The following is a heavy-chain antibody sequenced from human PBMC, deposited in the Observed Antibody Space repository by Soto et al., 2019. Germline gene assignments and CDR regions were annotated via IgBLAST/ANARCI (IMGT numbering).Heavy chain of an antibody. J-gene: IGHJ4*02. D-gene: IGHD3-9*01. CDR2: TYYRSRWSF. CDR3: AKDSPRYFDWLLYYFDY. V-gene: IGHV6-1*01. CDR1: GDSVSSNSGA. Sequence: SQTLSLTCAISGDSVSSNSGAWNWIRQSPSRGLERLGRTYYRSRWSFDYALSVKSRVTIDPDTSKNQFSLHLDSLTPEDTAVYYCAKDSPRYFDWLLYYFDYWGQGTLVTVSS.